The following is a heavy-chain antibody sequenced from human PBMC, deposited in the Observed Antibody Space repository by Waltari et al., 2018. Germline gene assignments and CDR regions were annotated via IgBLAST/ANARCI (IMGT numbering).Heavy chain of an antibody. J-gene: IGHJ4*02. D-gene: IGHD6-13*01. V-gene: IGHV1-2*02. CDR1: GYNFNNYY. CDR3: AILGGLAAAGDFDH. CDR2: VNPHSRGT. Sequence: QVQLVQSGAEVKKPGASVKVSCKASGYNFNNYYIYWVRQAPGQGLEWMGWVNPHSRGTSYSQKFHGRVTMTSDTASTTAYMELTWLRSDDTAIYYCAILGGLAAAGDFDHWGQGTLVIVSS.